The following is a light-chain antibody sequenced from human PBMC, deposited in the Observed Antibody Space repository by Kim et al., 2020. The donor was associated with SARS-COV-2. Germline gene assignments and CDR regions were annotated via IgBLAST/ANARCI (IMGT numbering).Light chain of an antibody. J-gene: IGLJ1*01. V-gene: IGLV2-14*03. CDR2: DVS. CDR3: SSYTISSTFYV. CDR1: SSDVGGYNY. Sequence: QSVVTQPASVSGSPGQSITISCTGTSSDVGGYNYVSWYQQHPGKAPKLMIYDVSNRPSGVSNRFSGSKSGNTASLTISGLQAEDEADYYCSSYTISSTFYVFGTGTKVTVL.